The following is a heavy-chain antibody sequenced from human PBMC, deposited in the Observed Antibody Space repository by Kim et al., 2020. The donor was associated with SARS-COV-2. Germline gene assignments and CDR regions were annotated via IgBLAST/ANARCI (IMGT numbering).Heavy chain of an antibody. J-gene: IGHJ4*02. V-gene: IGHV3-23*01. CDR2: INSNGGIT. CDR3: AKDAVTGNGLWDYFDS. D-gene: IGHD2-21*01. Sequence: GGSLRLSCVASGFTFSSYAMSWVRQAPGKGLEWVSGINSNGGITYYAGSVQGRFTISRDKSKKTLHLLMNGLRDDDTAVYYCAKDAVTGNGLWDYFDSWGQGTLVTVSS. CDR1: GFTFSSYA.